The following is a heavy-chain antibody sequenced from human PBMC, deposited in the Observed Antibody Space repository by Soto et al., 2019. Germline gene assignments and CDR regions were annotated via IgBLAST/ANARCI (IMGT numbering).Heavy chain of an antibody. CDR2: IREDGGER. D-gene: IGHD4-4*01. V-gene: IGHV3-7*01. CDR3: ARTRITVTPPPLADPSKYYYYCMDV. Sequence: EVQLVESGGGLVQPGGSLRLSCAASGFTFSSYARSWVRQAPGKGLEWVANIREDGGERNFVDTVKGRFTISRDNAMNSLFLQMNSLRAEDTAVYYCARTRITVTPPPLADPSKYYYYCMDVWGEGTTVTVSS. CDR1: GFTFSSYA. J-gene: IGHJ6*03.